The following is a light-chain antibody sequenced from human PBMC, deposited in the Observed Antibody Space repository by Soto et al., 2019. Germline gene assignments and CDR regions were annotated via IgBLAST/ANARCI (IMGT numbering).Light chain of an antibody. Sequence: EVVMTQSPATLSVSPGERVSLCCSASQSLRSNLAWYQQKPGQAPRLLIYGAFTRATGIPARFSGSGSGTEFTLTISSLQSEDFAVYFCQQYNNWPAITFGQGTRLEIK. CDR3: QQYNNWPAIT. CDR2: GAF. J-gene: IGKJ5*01. CDR1: QSLRSN. V-gene: IGKV3D-15*01.